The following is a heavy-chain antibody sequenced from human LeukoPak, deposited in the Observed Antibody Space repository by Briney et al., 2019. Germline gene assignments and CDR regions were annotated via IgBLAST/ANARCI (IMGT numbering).Heavy chain of an antibody. CDR3: ARGLVVIRGYAWFDP. CDR2: MNPNSGNT. D-gene: IGHD2-21*01. J-gene: IGHJ5*02. V-gene: IGHV1-8*03. CDR1: GYTCTSYD. Sequence: ASAKVSCKASGYTCTSYDINWVRQATGQGLEWMGWMNPNSGNTGYAQKFQGRVTITRNTSISTAYMELSSLRSEDAAVYYCARGLVVIRGYAWFDPWGQGTLVTVSS.